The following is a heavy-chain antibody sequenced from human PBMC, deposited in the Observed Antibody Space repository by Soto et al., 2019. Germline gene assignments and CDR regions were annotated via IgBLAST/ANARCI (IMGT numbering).Heavy chain of an antibody. CDR3: SRASFGGVILPIYFAS. CDR2: IYYSGST. V-gene: IGHV4-59*01. D-gene: IGHD3-16*01. J-gene: IGHJ4*02. CDR1: GGSISSYY. Sequence: SETLSLTCTVSGGSISSYYWSWIRQPPGKGLEWIGYIYYSGSTNYNPSLKSRVTISVDTSKNQFSLKLTSFTSAYTLFYSCSRASFGGVILPIYFASWARGTLVPFSS.